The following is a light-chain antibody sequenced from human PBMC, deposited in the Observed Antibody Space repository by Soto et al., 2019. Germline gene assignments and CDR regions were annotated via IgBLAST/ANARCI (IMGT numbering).Light chain of an antibody. V-gene: IGKV3-15*01. J-gene: IGKJ3*01. Sequence: EILMTQSPATLSVSPGERATLSCRASQSLSRNLAWYQQKPGQAPRLLIYGASTRASGIPARFSGSGSGTEFTLSISSLQSEDIAPCCSRHFIAWPTAFSVGRGSKVDL. CDR1: QSLSRN. CDR3: RHFIAWPTAFS. CDR2: GAS.